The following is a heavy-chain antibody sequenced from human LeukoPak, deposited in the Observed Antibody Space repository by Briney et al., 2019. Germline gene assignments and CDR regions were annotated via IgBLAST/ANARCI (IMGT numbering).Heavy chain of an antibody. Sequence: SETLSLTCTVSGGYISSYYWSWIRQPPGKGLEWIGYIYYSRSTKYNPSLKSRVTISGDTSKNQFSLKVSSVTAADTAVYYCARATAGYYDFWSGYLGDAFDIWGQGTMVTVSS. D-gene: IGHD3-3*01. CDR2: IYYSRST. J-gene: IGHJ3*02. CDR3: ARATAGYYDFWSGYLGDAFDI. V-gene: IGHV4-59*08. CDR1: GGYISSYY.